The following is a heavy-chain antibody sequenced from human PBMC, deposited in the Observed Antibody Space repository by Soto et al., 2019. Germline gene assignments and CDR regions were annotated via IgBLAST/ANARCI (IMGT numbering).Heavy chain of an antibody. Sequence: SQPLSVTCTVCDGTINSYYWSCIRQPPGKGLEWIGYIYYSGSTNYNPSLKSRVTISVDTSKNQFSLKLSSVTAADTAVYYCARHYRTTVTTMDNWFDPWGQGTLVTVSS. CDR3: ARHYRTTVTTMDNWFDP. CDR2: IYYSGST. D-gene: IGHD4-17*01. J-gene: IGHJ5*02. CDR1: DGTINSYY. V-gene: IGHV4-59*08.